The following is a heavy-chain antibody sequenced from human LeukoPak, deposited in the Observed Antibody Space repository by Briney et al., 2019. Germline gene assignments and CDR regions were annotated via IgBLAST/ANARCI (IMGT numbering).Heavy chain of an antibody. CDR1: GYSFTSYW. D-gene: IGHD6-6*01. CDR2: IYPGDSDT. CDR3: ASLSSIAARPSNYFDY. V-gene: IGHV5-51*01. J-gene: IGHJ4*02. Sequence: PGESLKISCKGSGYSFTSYWIGWVRQMPGKGLEWMGIIYPGDSDTRYSPSFQGQVTISADKSISTAYLQWSSLKASDTAMYYCASLSSIAARPSNYFDYWGQGTLVTVSS.